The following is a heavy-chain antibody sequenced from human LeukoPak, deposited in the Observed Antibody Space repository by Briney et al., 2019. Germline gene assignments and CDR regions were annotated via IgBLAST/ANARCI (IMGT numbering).Heavy chain of an antibody. CDR1: GESFSGYY. J-gene: IGHJ5*02. D-gene: IGHD6-19*01. V-gene: IGHV3-21*03. CDR2: ISSTNGHT. Sequence: ETLSLTCVVYGESFSGYYWTWVRQAPGKGLEWVSYISSTNGHTYYADSVNGRFTISRDTAKNSLYLQMNSLRVEDTAIYFCARDRDSSGLYGGADLWGQGVLVTVSA. CDR3: ARDRDSSGLYGGADL.